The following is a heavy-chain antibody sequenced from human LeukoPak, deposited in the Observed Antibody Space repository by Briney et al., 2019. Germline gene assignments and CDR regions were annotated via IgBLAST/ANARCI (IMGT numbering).Heavy chain of an antibody. J-gene: IGHJ5*02. CDR2: SYYSGST. CDR3: ARLKYGSGSYLGFDP. V-gene: IGHV4-39*01. D-gene: IGHD3-10*01. Sequence: SSETLSHTCTVSGGSISSSSSFWRWIRQTPGKGLEWIGASYYSGSTYYNPSLNSRVTISVDTSKNQFSLKLSSVTAADTAVYYCARLKYGSGSYLGFDPWGQGTLVTVSS. CDR1: GGSISSSSSF.